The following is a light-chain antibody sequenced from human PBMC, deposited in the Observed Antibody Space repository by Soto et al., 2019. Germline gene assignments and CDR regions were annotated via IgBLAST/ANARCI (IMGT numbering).Light chain of an antibody. CDR2: TAS. CDR1: QSISSH. CDR3: LQAYNYPLT. Sequence: IRVTKAPSALSASVGDTVTITYRASQSISSHLNWYQQKPGKAPNLLMYTASNLQSGVPSRFSGSGSGTDFTLTISSLQPEDFATYYCLQAYNYPLTFGGGTKVDIK. J-gene: IGKJ4*01. V-gene: IGKV1-6*01.